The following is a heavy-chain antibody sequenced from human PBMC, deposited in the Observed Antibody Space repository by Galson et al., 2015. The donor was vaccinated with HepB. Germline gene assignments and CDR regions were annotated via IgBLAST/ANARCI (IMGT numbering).Heavy chain of an antibody. D-gene: IGHD3-10*01. V-gene: IGHV3-66*01. CDR3: ARGRGRGFPHYGMDV. CDR1: GFTFSSYA. CDR2: IYSGGST. Sequence: SLRLSCAASGFTFSSYAMHWVRQAPGKGLEWVSVIYSGGSTYYADSVKGRFTISRDNSKNTLYLQMNSLRAEDTAVYYCARGRGRGFPHYGMDVWGQGTTVTVSS. J-gene: IGHJ6*02.